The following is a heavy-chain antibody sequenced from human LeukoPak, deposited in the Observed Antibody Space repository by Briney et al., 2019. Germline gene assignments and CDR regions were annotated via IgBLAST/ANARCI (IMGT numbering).Heavy chain of an antibody. CDR1: GGTFSKYT. D-gene: IGHD3-3*01. Sequence: GASVKVSCKASGGTFSKYTISWVRQRPGQGLEWMGGITPLFGTANYAQKFQGRVTITADESTSTAYMELSSLRSEDTAVYYCARGTIFGPTRWGEDVWGQGTTVTVSS. V-gene: IGHV1-69*13. CDR2: ITPLFGTA. CDR3: ARGTIFGPTRWGEDV. J-gene: IGHJ6*02.